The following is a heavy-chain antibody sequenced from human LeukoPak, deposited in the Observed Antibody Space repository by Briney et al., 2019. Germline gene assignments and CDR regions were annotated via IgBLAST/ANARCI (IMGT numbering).Heavy chain of an antibody. Sequence: SETLSLTCAVYGGSFSGYSWSWIRQPPGKGLEWIGEINHSGSTNYNPSLKSRGTISVDTSKNQFSLKLSSVSAADTAVYYCARVAESYGDYGNYFDYWGEGTLVTVSS. J-gene: IGHJ4*02. CDR2: INHSGST. CDR1: GGSFSGYS. V-gene: IGHV4-34*01. D-gene: IGHD4-17*01. CDR3: ARVAESYGDYGNYFDY.